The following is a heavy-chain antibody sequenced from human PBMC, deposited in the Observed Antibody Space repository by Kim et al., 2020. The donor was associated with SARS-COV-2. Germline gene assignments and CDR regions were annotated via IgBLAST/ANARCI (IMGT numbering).Heavy chain of an antibody. Sequence: SETLSLTCAVYGGSFSGYYWSWIRQPPGKGLEWIGEINHSGSTNYNPSLKSRVTISVDTSKNQFSLKLSSVTAADTAVYYCARGPLKTAVATTSALADYWGQGTLVTVSS. CDR1: GGSFSGYY. CDR2: INHSGST. CDR3: ARGPLKTAVATTSALADY. D-gene: IGHD5-12*01. V-gene: IGHV4-34*01. J-gene: IGHJ4*02.